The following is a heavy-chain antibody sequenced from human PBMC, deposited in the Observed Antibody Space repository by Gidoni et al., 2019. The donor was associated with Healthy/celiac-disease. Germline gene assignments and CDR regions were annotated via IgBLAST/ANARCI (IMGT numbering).Heavy chain of an antibody. D-gene: IGHD3-9*01. V-gene: IGHV5-51*01. CDR1: GSSFTSYW. J-gene: IGHJ3*02. CDR3: ASSPYFDWLFPSAFDI. Sequence: EVQLVQSGAEVKKPGESLKISCKGSGSSFTSYWIGWVRQMPGKGLEWMGIIYPGDSDTRYSPSFQGQVTISADKSISTAYLQWSSLKASDTAMYYCASSPYFDWLFPSAFDIWGQGTMVTVSS. CDR2: IYPGDSDT.